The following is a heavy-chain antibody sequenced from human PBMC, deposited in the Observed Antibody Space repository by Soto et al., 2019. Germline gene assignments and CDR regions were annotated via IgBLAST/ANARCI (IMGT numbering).Heavy chain of an antibody. D-gene: IGHD1-1*01. CDR1: GYTFTDYD. Sequence: QVQVVQSRAEVKKPGASVRVSCKTSGYTFTDYDINWVRQAAGQGLEYMGWMSPDSGNTGYSQQFQGRVTITSNTSTSPAYMELSSLTSQDTAVYYCEVTTGYWGQGTMVTVSS. CDR2: MSPDSGNT. CDR3: EVTTGY. V-gene: IGHV1-8*02. J-gene: IGHJ4*02.